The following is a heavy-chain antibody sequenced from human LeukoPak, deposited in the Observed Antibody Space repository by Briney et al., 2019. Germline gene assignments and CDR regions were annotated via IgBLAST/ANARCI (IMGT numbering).Heavy chain of an antibody. Sequence: ASVKVSCKASVYTFTNYGISWVRQAPGQGLEWMGWISAYNGNTNYAQKLQGRVTMTTDTSTSTAYMELRSLRSDDTAVYYCARDRRANLIAAADFHYWGQGTLVTVSS. CDR3: ARDRRANLIAAADFHY. CDR1: VYTFTNYG. D-gene: IGHD6-13*01. J-gene: IGHJ4*02. CDR2: ISAYNGNT. V-gene: IGHV1-18*01.